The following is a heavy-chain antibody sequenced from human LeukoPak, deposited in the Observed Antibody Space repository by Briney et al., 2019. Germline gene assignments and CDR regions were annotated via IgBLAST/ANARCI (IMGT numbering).Heavy chain of an antibody. V-gene: IGHV4-61*02. D-gene: IGHD1-26*01. Sequence: SETLSLTCTVSGDSIGIGSHFWSWIRQPAGKGLEWIGRIYTTGSTNYNPSLKSRVTISVDTSKNQFSLKLSSVTAAVTAVYYCAREGSGSHPGYYWGQGTLVTVSS. J-gene: IGHJ4*02. CDR2: IYTTGST. CDR3: AREGSGSHPGYY. CDR1: GDSIGIGSHF.